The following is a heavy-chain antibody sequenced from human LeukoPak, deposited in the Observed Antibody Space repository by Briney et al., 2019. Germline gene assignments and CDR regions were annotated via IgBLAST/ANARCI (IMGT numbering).Heavy chain of an antibody. CDR2: FDPEDGET. V-gene: IGHV1-24*01. CDR3: ATEPDYYGSGTLTGGDY. J-gene: IGHJ4*02. D-gene: IGHD3-10*01. CDR1: GYTLTELS. Sequence: GASVKVSCKVSGYTLTELSMHWVRQAPGKGLEWMGGFDPEDGETIYAQKSQGRVTTTEDTSTDTAYMELSSLRSEDTAVYYCATEPDYYGSGTLTGGDYWGQGTLVTVSS.